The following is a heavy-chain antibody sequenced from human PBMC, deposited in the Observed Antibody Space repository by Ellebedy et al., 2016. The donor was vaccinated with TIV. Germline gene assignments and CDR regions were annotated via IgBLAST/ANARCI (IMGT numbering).Heavy chain of an antibody. D-gene: IGHD6-19*01. CDR1: GGTFSSYA. Sequence: SVKVSXKASGGTFSSYAISWVRQAPGQGLEWMGGIIPIFGTANYAQKFQGRVTITADKSTSTAYMELSSLRSEDTAVYYCARGEVVAVAGTSLYYYYYDMDVWGQGTTVTVSS. V-gene: IGHV1-69*06. J-gene: IGHJ6*02. CDR3: ARGEVVAVAGTSLYYYYYDMDV. CDR2: IIPIFGTA.